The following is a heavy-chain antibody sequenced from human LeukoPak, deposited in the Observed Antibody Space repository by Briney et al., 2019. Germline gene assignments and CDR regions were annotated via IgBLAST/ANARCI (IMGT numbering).Heavy chain of an antibody. D-gene: IGHD1-26*01. Sequence: ASVKVSCKASGYTFTSYGISWVRQAPGQGLEWMGWISAYNGNTHYAQKLQGRVTMTTDTSTSTAYMELRSLRSDDTAVVYCARGTGTYFQHYFDYWGQGTLVTVSS. CDR3: ARGTGTYFQHYFDY. J-gene: IGHJ4*02. V-gene: IGHV1-18*01. CDR1: GYTFTSYG. CDR2: ISAYNGNT.